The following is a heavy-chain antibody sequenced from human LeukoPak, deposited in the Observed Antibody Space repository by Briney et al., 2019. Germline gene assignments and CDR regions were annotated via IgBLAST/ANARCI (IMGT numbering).Heavy chain of an antibody. CDR3: AKDFRISYSAHFDY. CDR1: GFTFRSHA. D-gene: IGHD2-21*01. V-gene: IGHV3-23*01. CDR2: IYENGGTT. J-gene: IGHJ4*02. Sequence: GGSLRLSCVGSGFTFRSHAMSWVRQAPEKGLEFVSGIYENGGTTYYADSVKGRFSISRDNSKNTLYLQMDSLRGEDTAVYYCAKDFRISYSAHFDYWGQGALVTVSS.